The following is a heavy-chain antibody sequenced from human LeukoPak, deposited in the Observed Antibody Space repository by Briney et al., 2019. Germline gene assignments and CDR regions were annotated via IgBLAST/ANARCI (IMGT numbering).Heavy chain of an antibody. J-gene: IGHJ4*02. Sequence: MTSETLSLTCTVSGDSISSYYWSWIRQPAGKGLEWIGRIHPRGSTNYNPSLKSRVTLSVDTSKNQFSLKLNSVTAADTAVYYCARGPPPDFDYWGRGTLVTVSS. CDR1: GDSISSYY. V-gene: IGHV4-4*07. CDR2: IHPRGST. CDR3: ARGPPPDFDY.